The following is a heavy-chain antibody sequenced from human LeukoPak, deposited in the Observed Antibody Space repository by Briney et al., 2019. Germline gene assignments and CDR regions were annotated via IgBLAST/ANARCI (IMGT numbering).Heavy chain of an antibody. J-gene: IGHJ6*02. CDR3: ARGVKRPVTTGYYYYGMDV. CDR2: INHSGST. V-gene: IGHV4-34*01. CDR1: GGSFSGYY. D-gene: IGHD4-17*01. Sequence: PSETLSLTCAVYGGSFSGYYWSWIRQPPGKGLEWIGEINHSGSTNYNPSLKSRVTISVDTSKNQFSLKLSSVTAADTAVYYCARGVKRPVTTGYYYYGMDVWGQGTTVTVSS.